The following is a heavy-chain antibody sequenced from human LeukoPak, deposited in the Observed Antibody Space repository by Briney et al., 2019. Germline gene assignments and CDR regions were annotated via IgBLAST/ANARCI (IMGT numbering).Heavy chain of an antibody. CDR2: IYYSGST. CDR1: GDSISSGDYY. D-gene: IGHD7-27*01. J-gene: IGHJ4*02. CDR3: ARDWGSSGVDC. Sequence: TLSLTCTVSGDSISSGDYYWSWIRQPPGKGLEWIGYIYYSGSTSYNPSLKSRVTISGDTSKNQFSLKLSSVTAADTAVYYCARDWGSSGVDCWGQGTLVTVSS. V-gene: IGHV4-30-4*08.